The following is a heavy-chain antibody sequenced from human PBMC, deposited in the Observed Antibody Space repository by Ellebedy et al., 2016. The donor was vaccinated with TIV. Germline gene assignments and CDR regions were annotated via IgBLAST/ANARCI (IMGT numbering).Heavy chain of an antibody. CDR2: IMQDASEK. D-gene: IGHD3-10*01. CDR3: ARDLGRGTYDI. J-gene: IGHJ3*02. V-gene: IGHV3-7*01. CDR1: GYTFTSYW. Sequence: GESLKISCAASGYTFTSYWMHWVRQAPGKGLEWVANIMQDASEKHYVDSVEGRFIISRDNAENSLYLHMNNVRAEDTAVYYCARDLGRGTYDIWGQGTMVTVSS.